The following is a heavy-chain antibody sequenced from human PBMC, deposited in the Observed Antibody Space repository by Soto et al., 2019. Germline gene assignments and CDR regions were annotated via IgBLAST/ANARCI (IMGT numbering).Heavy chain of an antibody. CDR2: IFHDGTA. D-gene: IGHD6-25*01. CDR3: GSVRPSGYVLS. Sequence: SETLSLTCAVSGVSISSGNWWTWVRQSPQRGLEYIGEIFHDGTANYYPSFERRVTISIDTSKNQFSLRLASVTAADTAFYYCGSVRPSGYVLSWGQGTLVTVSS. J-gene: IGHJ5*02. CDR1: GVSISSGNW. V-gene: IGHV4-4*02.